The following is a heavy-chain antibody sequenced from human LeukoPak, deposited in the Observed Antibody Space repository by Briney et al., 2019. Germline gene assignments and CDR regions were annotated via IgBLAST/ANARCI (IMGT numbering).Heavy chain of an antibody. D-gene: IGHD6-13*01. Sequence: SETLSLTCAVYGGSFSGYYWSWIRQPPGKGLEWIGEINHSGSTNYNPSLKSRVTISVDTSKNQFSLKLSSVTAADTAVYYCARGHSSSWYYYYGMDVWGQGTTVTGSS. CDR3: ARGHSSSWYYYYGMDV. CDR1: GGSFSGYY. V-gene: IGHV4-34*01. J-gene: IGHJ6*02. CDR2: INHSGST.